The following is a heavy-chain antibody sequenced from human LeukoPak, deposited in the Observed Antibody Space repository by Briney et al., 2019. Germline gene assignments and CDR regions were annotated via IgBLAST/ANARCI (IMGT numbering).Heavy chain of an antibody. D-gene: IGHD3-16*01. CDR1: GFTFSSYA. CDR3: VRRGNRWGDY. J-gene: IGHJ4*02. Sequence: GRSLRLSCAASGFTFSSYAMHWVRQAPGKGLEWVASVKKDASEKYYVDSVKGRFTISRDNAKNSLYLQMNSLRAEDTAVYYCVRRGNRWGDYWGQGALVTVSS. V-gene: IGHV3-7*01. CDR2: VKKDASEK.